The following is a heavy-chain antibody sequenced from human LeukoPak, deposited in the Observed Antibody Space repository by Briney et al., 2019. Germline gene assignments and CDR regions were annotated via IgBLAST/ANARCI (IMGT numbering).Heavy chain of an antibody. CDR1: GFTFSSYA. CDR3: ARVYSSSSGRYFDY. Sequence: GRSLRLSCAASGFTFSSYAMHWVRQAPGKGLEWVAVISYDGSNKYYADSVKGRFTISRDNSKNTLYLQMNSLRAEDTAVYYCARVYSSSSGRYFDYWGQGTLVTVSS. D-gene: IGHD6-6*01. V-gene: IGHV3-30-3*01. J-gene: IGHJ4*02. CDR2: ISYDGSNK.